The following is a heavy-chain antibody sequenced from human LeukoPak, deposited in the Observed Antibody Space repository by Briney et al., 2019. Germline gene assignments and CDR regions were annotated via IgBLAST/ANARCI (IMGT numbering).Heavy chain of an antibody. CDR1: GGSFSSYY. D-gene: IGHD2-2*01. J-gene: IGHJ4*02. CDR2: INHSGGT. V-gene: IGHV4-34*01. CDR3: ARALGGTSYIPDY. Sequence: LETLSLTCAVYGGSFSSYYWGWIRQPPGKGLEWIGEINHSGGTNYNPSLKSRVTISVDTSKNQFSLKLSSVTAADTAVYYCARALGGTSYIPDYWGQGTLVTVSS.